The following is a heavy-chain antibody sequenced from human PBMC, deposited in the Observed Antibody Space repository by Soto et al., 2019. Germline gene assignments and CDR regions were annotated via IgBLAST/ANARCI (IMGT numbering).Heavy chain of an antibody. J-gene: IGHJ4*02. Sequence: QVQLVQSGAEVKNRGSSVKVSCKASGDTFSRSTISWVRQAPGQRLEWMGRIIPVLGVENHAQNFQGRVTLIAXNXXSXAYLKLSSLKSEDTAIYYCSSSTARVYVFHDWGQGTLVTVSS. V-gene: IGHV1-69*02. CDR1: GDTFSRST. CDR3: SSSTARVYVFHD. CDR2: IIPVLGVE. D-gene: IGHD2-8*01.